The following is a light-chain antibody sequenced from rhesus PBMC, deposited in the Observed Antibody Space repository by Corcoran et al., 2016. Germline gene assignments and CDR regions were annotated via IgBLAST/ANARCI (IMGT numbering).Light chain of an antibody. CDR2: DTS. J-gene: IGKJ1*01. CDR1: QSVTSY. Sequence: EIVMTQSPATLSLSPGERATLSCRASQSVTSYVAWYQQKPELAPRLLIDDTSGRATGIPDRFSARGSWTDFTLTISSLEPEDFAVYDCQQYRKWPWTFGQGTKVEIK. V-gene: IGKV3S9*01. CDR3: QQYRKWPWT.